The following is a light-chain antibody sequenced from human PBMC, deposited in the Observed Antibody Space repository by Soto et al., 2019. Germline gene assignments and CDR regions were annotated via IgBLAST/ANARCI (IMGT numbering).Light chain of an antibody. Sequence: EIVMTQSPATLSVSPGERATLSCRASQSVSSNLVWYQQKPGQAPRLLIYGASTRATGIPARFSGSGSGTEITLTMSSLQSEDFAVYYCQQYNNWPRTFGQGTKVQIK. J-gene: IGKJ1*01. CDR2: GAS. V-gene: IGKV3-15*01. CDR3: QQYNNWPRT. CDR1: QSVSSN.